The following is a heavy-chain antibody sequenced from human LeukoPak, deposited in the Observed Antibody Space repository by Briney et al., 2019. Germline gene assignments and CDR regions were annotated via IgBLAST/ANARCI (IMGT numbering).Heavy chain of an antibody. CDR3: ARPVLKGYDNCGY. CDR2: INPNSGGT. D-gene: IGHD1-20*01. CDR1: GYAFTGYY. Sequence: ASVKVSCKASGYAFTGYYMHWVRQAPGQGLEWMGRINPNSGGTNYAQKFQGRVTMTRDTSISTAYMELSRLRSDDTAVYYCARPVLKGYDNCGYWGQGTLVTVSS. J-gene: IGHJ4*02. V-gene: IGHV1-2*06.